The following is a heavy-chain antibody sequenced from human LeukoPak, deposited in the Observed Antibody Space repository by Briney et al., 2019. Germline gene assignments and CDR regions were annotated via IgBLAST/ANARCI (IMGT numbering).Heavy chain of an antibody. CDR3: ARNEGIVVAGTWFDN. V-gene: IGHV4-38-2*01. Sequence: SETLSLNCAVSGFSITGGYYWVWIRQPPGKGLEWIGSVYHNGNTLFNTSLKSRVTLSVDSSKNQFSLRLSSVTAADTARYYCARNEGIVVAGTWFDNWGHGTLVIVFS. CDR2: VYHNGNT. D-gene: IGHD6-19*01. CDR1: GFSITGGYY. J-gene: IGHJ4*01.